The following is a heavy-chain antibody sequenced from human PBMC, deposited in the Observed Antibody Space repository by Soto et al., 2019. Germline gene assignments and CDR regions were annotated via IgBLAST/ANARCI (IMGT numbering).Heavy chain of an antibody. Sequence: QLQLQESGPGLVKPSETLSLTCTVSGGSISSSSYYWGWIRQPPGKGLEWIGSIYYSGSTYYNPSLKSRVTISVDTSKNQFSLKLSSVTAADTAVYYCARHWLRYCSSTSCYGPYFDYWGQGTLVTVSS. CDR1: GGSISSSSYY. D-gene: IGHD2-2*01. CDR3: ARHWLRYCSSTSCYGPYFDY. V-gene: IGHV4-39*01. CDR2: IYYSGST. J-gene: IGHJ4*02.